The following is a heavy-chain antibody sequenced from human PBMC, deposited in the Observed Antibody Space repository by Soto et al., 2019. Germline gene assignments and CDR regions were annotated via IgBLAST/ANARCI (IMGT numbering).Heavy chain of an antibody. V-gene: IGHV1-18*01. J-gene: IGHJ5*02. Sequence: QVQLVQSGAEVKKPGASVKVSCKASGYTFTSYGISWVRQAPGQGLEWMGRISAYNGNTNYAQKLQDRVTMTTDTPTSTAYMELRSLRSDDTAVYYCARDRGYNWNYGWFDPWGQGTLVTVSS. CDR2: ISAYNGNT. CDR1: GYTFTSYG. CDR3: ARDRGYNWNYGWFDP. D-gene: IGHD1-7*01.